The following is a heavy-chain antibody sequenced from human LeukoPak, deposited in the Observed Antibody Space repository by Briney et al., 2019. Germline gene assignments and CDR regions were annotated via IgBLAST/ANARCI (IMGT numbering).Heavy chain of an antibody. CDR3: ARAPNPNYGEFYFDY. V-gene: IGHV3-23*01. D-gene: IGHD4-17*01. Sequence: GGSLRLSCAASGFTFSSYAMSWVRQAPGKGLEWVSAISGSGGSTYYADSVKGRFTISRDNARNSLYLQMNSLRAEDTAIYYCARAPNPNYGEFYFDYWGQGSLVTVSS. CDR2: ISGSGGST. J-gene: IGHJ4*02. CDR1: GFTFSSYA.